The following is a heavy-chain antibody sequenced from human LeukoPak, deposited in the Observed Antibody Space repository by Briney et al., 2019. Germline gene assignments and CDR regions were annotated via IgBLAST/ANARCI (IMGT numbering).Heavy chain of an antibody. Sequence: PSETLSLTCTVSGGSISSSSYYWGWIRQPPGKGLEWIGSIYYSGSTYYNPSLKSRVTISVDTSKNQFSLKLSSVTAADTAVYYCARRQYLGYCSGGSCYSGRYDYWGQGTLVTVSS. J-gene: IGHJ4*02. D-gene: IGHD2-15*01. CDR2: IYYSGST. CDR3: ARRQYLGYCSGGSCYSGRYDY. CDR1: GGSISSSSYY. V-gene: IGHV4-39*01.